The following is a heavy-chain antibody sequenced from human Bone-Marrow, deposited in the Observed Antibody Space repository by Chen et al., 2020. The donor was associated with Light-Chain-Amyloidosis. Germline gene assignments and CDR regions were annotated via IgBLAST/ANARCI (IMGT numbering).Heavy chain of an antibody. J-gene: IGHJ4*02. V-gene: IGHV3-33*01. Sequence: QVQLVESGGGVVQPGRSLRLSCAASGFTFSSYGMHWVRQAPGKGLEWVAVIWYDGSNKYYADSVKGRFTISRDNSKNTLYLQMNSLRAEDTAVYYCARDRGSGSFPTFDYWGQGTLVTVSS. CDR3: ARDRGSGSFPTFDY. CDR1: GFTFSSYG. D-gene: IGHD1-26*01. CDR2: IWYDGSNK.